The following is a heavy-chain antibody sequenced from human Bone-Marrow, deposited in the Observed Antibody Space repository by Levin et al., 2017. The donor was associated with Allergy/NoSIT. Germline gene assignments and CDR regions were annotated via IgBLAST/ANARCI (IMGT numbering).Heavy chain of an antibody. D-gene: IGHD2-21*02. CDR3: GVTPRRDPFDY. V-gene: IGHV3-7*01. J-gene: IGHJ4*02. Sequence: ETLSLTCAASGFTFSTYWMSWVRQAPGKGLEWVANIKEDGGEKYYVDSVKGRFTISRDNAKNSLYLQMNSLRVEDTAVYYCGVTPRRDPFDYWGQGTLVTVSS. CDR1: GFTFSTYW. CDR2: IKEDGGEK.